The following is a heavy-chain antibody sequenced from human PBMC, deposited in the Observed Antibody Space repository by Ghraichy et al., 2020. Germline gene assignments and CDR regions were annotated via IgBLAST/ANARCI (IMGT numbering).Heavy chain of an antibody. V-gene: IGHV1-2*06. CDR1: RDNFSTPF. CDR2: INPNSGGT. J-gene: IGHJ3*02. CDR3: ASDSSSWRDDAFDS. Sequence: ASVKVSCKIGRDNFSTPFTSFELECRRLLQERMGRINPNSGGTNYAQKFQGRVTMTRDTSISTAYMELSRLRSDDTAVYYCASDSSSWRDDAFDSWGQ. D-gene: IGHD6-13*01.